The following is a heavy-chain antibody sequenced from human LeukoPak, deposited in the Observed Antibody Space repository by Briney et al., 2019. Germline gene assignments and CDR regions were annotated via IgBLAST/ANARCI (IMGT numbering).Heavy chain of an antibody. V-gene: IGHV5-51*01. Sequence: GESLKISCKGSGYSFTSYWIGWVRQMPGKGLEWMGIIYPGDSDTRYSPSFQGQVTISADKSISTAYLQWSSLMASNTAMYYCARRSSGWFGGGNYFDYWGQGTLVTVSS. CDR1: GYSFTSYW. J-gene: IGHJ4*02. D-gene: IGHD6-19*01. CDR3: ARRSSGWFGGGNYFDY. CDR2: IYPGDSDT.